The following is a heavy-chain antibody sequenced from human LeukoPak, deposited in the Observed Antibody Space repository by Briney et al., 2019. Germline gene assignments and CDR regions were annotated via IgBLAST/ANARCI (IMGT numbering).Heavy chain of an antibody. CDR1: GYTFTVYY. CDR2: INPNSGGT. D-gene: IGHD6-19*01. V-gene: IGHV1-2*02. J-gene: IGHJ4*02. Sequence: GASVKVSCKASGYTFTVYYMHWVRQAPGQGLEWMGWINPNSGGTNYAQKFQGRVTMTRDTSISTAYMELSRLRSDDTAVYYCARSLGAVAGTGFDYWGQGTLVTVSS. CDR3: ARSLGAVAGTGFDY.